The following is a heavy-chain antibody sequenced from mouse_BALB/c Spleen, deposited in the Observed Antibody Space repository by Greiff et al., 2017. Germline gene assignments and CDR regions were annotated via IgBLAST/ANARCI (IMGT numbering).Heavy chain of an antibody. Sequence: VQLQQSGAELVRSGASVKLSCTASGFNIKDYYMHWVKQRPEQGLEWIGWIDPENGDTEYAPKFQGKATMTADTSSNPAYLQLSSLTSEDTAVYYCNGGLRDAMDYWGQGTSVTVSS. CDR3: NGGLRDAMDY. J-gene: IGHJ4*01. CDR2: IDPENGDT. D-gene: IGHD2-4*01. V-gene: IGHV14-4*02. CDR1: GFNIKDYY.